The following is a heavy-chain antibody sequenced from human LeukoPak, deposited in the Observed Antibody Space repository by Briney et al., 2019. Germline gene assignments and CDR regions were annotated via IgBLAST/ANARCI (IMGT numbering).Heavy chain of an antibody. V-gene: IGHV1-24*01. CDR2: FDPEDGET. D-gene: IGHD6-19*01. Sequence: ASVKVSCKVSGYTLTELSMHWVRQAPGKGLEWMGGFDPEDGETIYAQKFQGRVTMTEDTSTDTAYMELSGLRSEDTAVYYCATAIHLAVASPFDYWGQGTLVTVSS. CDR1: GYTLTELS. J-gene: IGHJ4*02. CDR3: ATAIHLAVASPFDY.